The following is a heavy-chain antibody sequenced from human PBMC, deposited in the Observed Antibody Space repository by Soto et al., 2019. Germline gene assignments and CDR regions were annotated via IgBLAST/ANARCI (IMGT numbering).Heavy chain of an antibody. V-gene: IGHV3-33*03. CDR2: IWYDGSGQ. J-gene: IGHJ5*01. Sequence: GGALRLPCVVSGFTFSNYGMHWVRKAPGKGLEWVADIWYDGSGQRYADSVQGRFTISRDNSKNTLYLQMNSLTGEGQGLKHTSWG. CDR1: GFTFSNYG. CDR3: S.